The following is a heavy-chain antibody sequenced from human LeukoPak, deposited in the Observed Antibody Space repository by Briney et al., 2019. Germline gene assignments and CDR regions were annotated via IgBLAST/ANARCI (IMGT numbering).Heavy chain of an antibody. D-gene: IGHD2-2*02. Sequence: GGSLRLSCAASGFTFSTYGMHWVRQAPGKGLEWVAVISYDGSNKYYADSVKGRFTISRDNSKNTLYLQMNSLRAEDTAVYYCAKVKGIVVVPAAIIEDYFDYWGQGTLVTVSS. CDR1: GFTFSTYG. CDR3: AKVKGIVVVPAAIIEDYFDY. J-gene: IGHJ4*02. CDR2: ISYDGSNK. V-gene: IGHV3-30*18.